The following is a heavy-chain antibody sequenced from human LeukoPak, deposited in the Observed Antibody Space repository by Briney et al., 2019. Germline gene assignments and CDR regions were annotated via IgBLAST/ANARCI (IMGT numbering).Heavy chain of an antibody. CDR1: GGTFSSYA. CDR2: IIPIFGTA. CDR3: ANFGYYYDSSGSGSDWFDP. J-gene: IGHJ5*02. V-gene: IGHV1-69*01. D-gene: IGHD3-22*01. Sequence: GASVKVSCKASGGTFSSYAISWVRLAPGQGLEWMGGIIPIFGTANYAQKFQGRVTITADESTSTAYMELSSLRSEDTAVYYCANFGYYYDSSGSGSDWFDPWGQGTLVTVSS.